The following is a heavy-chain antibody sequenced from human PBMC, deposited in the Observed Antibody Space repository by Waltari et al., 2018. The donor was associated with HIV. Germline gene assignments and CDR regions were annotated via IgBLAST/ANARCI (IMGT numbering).Heavy chain of an antibody. Sequence: QVQLVESGGGVVQPGRSLRLSSAASGFTFSSYGMHWVRQAPGKGLEWVAVISYDGSNKYYADSVKGRFTISRDNSKNTLYLQMNSLRAEDTAVYYCAKDIVLMVYARGAFDYWGQGTLVTVSS. J-gene: IGHJ4*02. V-gene: IGHV3-30*18. CDR3: AKDIVLMVYARGAFDY. CDR2: ISYDGSNK. D-gene: IGHD2-8*01. CDR1: GFTFSSYG.